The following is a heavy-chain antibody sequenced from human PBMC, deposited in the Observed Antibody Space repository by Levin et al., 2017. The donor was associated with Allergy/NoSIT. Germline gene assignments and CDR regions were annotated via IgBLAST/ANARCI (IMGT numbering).Heavy chain of an antibody. D-gene: IGHD5-18*01. CDR3: AKDRARSYSSNFDY. CDR2: ISWDGGST. Sequence: GGSLRLSCAASGFTFDDYTMHWVRQAPGKGLEWVSLISWDGGSTYYADSVKGRFTISRDNSKNSLYLQMNSLRTEDTALYYCAKDRARSYSSNFDYWGQGTLVTVSS. J-gene: IGHJ4*02. V-gene: IGHV3-43*01. CDR1: GFTFDDYT.